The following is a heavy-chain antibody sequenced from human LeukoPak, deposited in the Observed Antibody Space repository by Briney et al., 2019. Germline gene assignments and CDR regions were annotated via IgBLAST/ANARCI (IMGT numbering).Heavy chain of an antibody. J-gene: IGHJ5*02. V-gene: IGHV3-21*01. Sequence: GGSLTLSCAASGFTLSNYDMNWVRQAPGRGLEWVSSISTSSRYIYYKDSVRRRFTISRDDAKNSLYLEMNSLRAEDTAVYYCARADCSSSTCYLRRSWFDPWGQGTLVTVSS. CDR3: ARADCSSSTCYLRRSWFDP. CDR2: ISTSSRYI. CDR1: GFTLSNYD. D-gene: IGHD2-2*01.